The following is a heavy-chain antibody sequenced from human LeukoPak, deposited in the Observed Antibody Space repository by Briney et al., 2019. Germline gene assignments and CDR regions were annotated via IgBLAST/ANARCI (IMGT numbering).Heavy chain of an antibody. V-gene: IGHV1-2*06. CDR3: ARETVVAANDY. CDR2: FNPNSGGT. J-gene: IGHJ4*02. D-gene: IGHD2-15*01. Sequence: ASVTVSCKASGYTFTCYYMHWVRQAPGQGIEWMGRFNPNSGGTNYAQKFQGRVTMTSDTSISTAYMELSRLRSDDTAVYYCARETVVAANDYWGQGTLVTVSS. CDR1: GYTFTCYY.